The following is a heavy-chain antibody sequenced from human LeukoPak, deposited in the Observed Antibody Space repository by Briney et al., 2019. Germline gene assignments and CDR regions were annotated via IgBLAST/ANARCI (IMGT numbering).Heavy chain of an antibody. J-gene: IGHJ4*02. CDR2: IAFDDTDR. V-gene: IGHV3-30*04. CDR3: ARDSDWLFSWDY. D-gene: IGHD3-9*01. Sequence: GGSLRLSCAASGFIFGDYAMHWVRQAPGKGLEWVAAIAFDDTDRYYIDSVKGRFTISRDNSKNTLYLQMNSLRAEDTAVYYCARDSDWLFSWDYWGQGTLVTVSS. CDR1: GFIFGDYA.